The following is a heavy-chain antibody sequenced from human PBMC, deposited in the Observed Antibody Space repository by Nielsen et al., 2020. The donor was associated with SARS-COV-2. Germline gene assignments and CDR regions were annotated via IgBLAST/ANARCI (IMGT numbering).Heavy chain of an antibody. D-gene: IGHD2-2*01. J-gene: IGHJ6*03. Sequence: WVRQAPGQGLEWMGWISAYNGNTNYAQKLQGRVTMTTDTSTSTAYMELRSLRSDDTAVYYCARGIQYCSSTSCYFRPYYYYMDVWGKGTTVTVPS. CDR2: ISAYNGNT. CDR3: ARGIQYCSSTSCYFRPYYYYMDV. V-gene: IGHV1-18*01.